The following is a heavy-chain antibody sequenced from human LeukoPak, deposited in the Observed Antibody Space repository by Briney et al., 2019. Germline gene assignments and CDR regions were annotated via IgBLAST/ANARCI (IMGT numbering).Heavy chain of an antibody. CDR3: ARDRYYGVNGGFDY. CDR1: GYTFTGYY. CDR2: INPNSGGT. V-gene: IGHV1-2*02. J-gene: IGHJ4*02. D-gene: IGHD4-17*01. Sequence: ASVKVSCKASGYTFTGYYMHWVRQAPGQGLEWMGWINPNSGGTNYAQKFQGRVTMTRDTSISTAYMELSRLRSDDTAVYYCARDRYYGVNGGFDYWGQGTLVTVSP.